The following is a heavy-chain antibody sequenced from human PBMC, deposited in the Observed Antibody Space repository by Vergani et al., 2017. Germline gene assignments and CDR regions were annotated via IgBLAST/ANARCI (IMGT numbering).Heavy chain of an antibody. CDR2: INPSGGHT. D-gene: IGHD3-9*01. CDR1: GYTFSNYY. Sequence: QVQVVQSGAEVKKSGASVKVSCKTSGYTFSNYYMHWVRQAPGQGLEWMVIINPSGGHTNYAQKFQGRVTMTRDTSTSTVYMELSSLGSADTDIYYCARGDYGILTGYRYWGQGTLVTVSA. V-gene: IGHV1-46*03. J-gene: IGHJ4*02. CDR3: ARGDYGILTGYRY.